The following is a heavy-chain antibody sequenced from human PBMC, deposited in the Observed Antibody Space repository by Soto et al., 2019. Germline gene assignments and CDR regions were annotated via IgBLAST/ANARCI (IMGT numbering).Heavy chain of an antibody. D-gene: IGHD2-2*01. CDR3: AGSDCSSTSCPNNHDAFDI. V-gene: IGHV3-21*01. CDR1: GFTFRSYS. Sequence: EVQLVESGGGLVKPGGSLRLSCAVSGFTFRSYSMNWVRQAPGKGLEWVSSISSSSSYIYYADSVKGRFTISRDNAKNALYLQMHSLRAEDTAVYYCAGSDCSSTSCPNNHDAFDIWGQGTMVTVSS. J-gene: IGHJ3*02. CDR2: ISSSSSYI.